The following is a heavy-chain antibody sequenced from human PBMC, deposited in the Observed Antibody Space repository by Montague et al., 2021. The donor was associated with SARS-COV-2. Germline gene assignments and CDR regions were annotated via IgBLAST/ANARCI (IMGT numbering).Heavy chain of an antibody. Sequence: SETLSLTCAVYGGSFSGYYWSWIRQPLGKGPEWIGEINHSGSTXXXPSXXXRVTISVDTSKNQFSLKLSSVTAADTAVYFCARGFRSVVPAVLGVAFYYYFDMDVWGQGTTVTVSS. J-gene: IGHJ6*02. CDR3: ARGFRSVVPAVLGVAFYYYFDMDV. CDR1: GGSFSGYY. CDR2: INHSGST. V-gene: IGHV4-34*01. D-gene: IGHD2-2*01.